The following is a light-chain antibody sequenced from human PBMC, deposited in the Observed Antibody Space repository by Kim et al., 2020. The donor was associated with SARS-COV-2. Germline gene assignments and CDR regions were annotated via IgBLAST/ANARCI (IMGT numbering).Light chain of an antibody. Sequence: QSALTQPPSVSGSPGQSITISYTGTSSDVGGYNYVSWYQQHPGKAPKLMIYDVNKRPSGVSNRFSGSKSGNTASLTISVLQAEDEADYYCSSYTSSSTLYVFGTGTKVTVL. CDR3: SSYTSSSTLYV. J-gene: IGLJ1*01. CDR1: SSDVGGYNY. CDR2: DVN. V-gene: IGLV2-14*01.